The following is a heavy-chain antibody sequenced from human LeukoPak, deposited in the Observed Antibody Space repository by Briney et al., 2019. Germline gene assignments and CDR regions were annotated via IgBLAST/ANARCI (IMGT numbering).Heavy chain of an antibody. CDR3: ARDSAAGDY. J-gene: IGHJ4*02. D-gene: IGHD6-13*01. CDR1: GFTFSSYA. Sequence: PGGSLRLSFAASGFTFSSYAMHWVRQAPGKGLEWVAVISYDGSNKYYADSVKGRFTISRDNSKNTLYLQMNSLRAEDTAVYYCARDSAAGDYWGQGTLVTVSS. CDR2: ISYDGSNK. V-gene: IGHV3-30-3*01.